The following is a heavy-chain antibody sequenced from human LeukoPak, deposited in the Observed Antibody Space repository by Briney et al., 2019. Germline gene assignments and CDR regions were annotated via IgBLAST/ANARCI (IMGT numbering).Heavy chain of an antibody. J-gene: IGHJ4*02. D-gene: IGHD5-12*01. CDR1: GFTFSDYW. Sequence: GGSLRLSCAASGFTFSDYWMSWVRQAPGKGPEWVANIKYDGREKWYVDSVKGRFTISRDNAENSLYLQMHSLRAEDTAVYYCARDRWLPDYWGQGTLVTVSS. V-gene: IGHV3-7*01. CDR3: ARDRWLPDY. CDR2: IKYDGREK.